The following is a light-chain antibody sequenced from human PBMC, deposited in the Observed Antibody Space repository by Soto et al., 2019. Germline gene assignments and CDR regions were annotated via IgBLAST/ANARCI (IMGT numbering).Light chain of an antibody. V-gene: IGKV1-39*01. J-gene: IGKJ1*01. CDR3: QQSYSSPPT. CDR1: QNIKNW. CDR2: EGS. Sequence: DIQMTQSPSTLSASVGDRVTITCRASQNIKNWLAWYQQRPGQAPKLLISEGSSLESGVPSRFSGSRSGPDFTLTISSLQPEDFATYYCQQSYSSPPTFGQGTKVDI.